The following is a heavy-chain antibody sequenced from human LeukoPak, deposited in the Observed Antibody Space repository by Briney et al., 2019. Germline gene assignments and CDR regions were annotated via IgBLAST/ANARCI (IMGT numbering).Heavy chain of an antibody. J-gene: IGHJ3*02. CDR3: AKDLDSSGWDAFDI. D-gene: IGHD3-22*01. V-gene: IGHV3-30*18. Sequence: GGSLRLSCAASGFTFSSYGMHWVRQAAGKGLEWVAVISYDGSNKYYADSVKGRFTISRDNSKNTLYLQMNSLRAEDTAVYYCAKDLDSSGWDAFDIWGQGTMVTVSS. CDR2: ISYDGSNK. CDR1: GFTFSSYG.